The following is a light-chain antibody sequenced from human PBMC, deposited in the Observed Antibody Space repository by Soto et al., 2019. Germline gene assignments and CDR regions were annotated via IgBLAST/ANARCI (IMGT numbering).Light chain of an antibody. J-gene: IGKJ2*01. CDR3: KQRSNWPLSYT. CDR1: QSVSSY. V-gene: IGKV3-11*01. CDR2: DAS. Sequence: EIVLTQSPATLSLSPGERATLSCRASQSVSSYLAWYQQKPGQAPRLLIYDASNRATGIPARFSGSGSGTDFTLTISSLEPEDFAVYYCKQRSNWPLSYTFGQGTKLEIK.